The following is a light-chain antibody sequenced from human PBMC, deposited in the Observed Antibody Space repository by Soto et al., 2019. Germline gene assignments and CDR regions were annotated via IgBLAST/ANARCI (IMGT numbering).Light chain of an antibody. CDR3: RLCYSASYP. J-gene: IGKJ2*01. CDR1: QSINAF. CDR2: APS. V-gene: IGKV1-39*01. Sequence: DIQMTQSPSSLSASVGDRVTITCRASQSINAFLNWYQQKPGRAPQLLIYAPSSLQSGVPSRFSGSGSGRDFTLIIRSLQPEDFATYCCRLCYSASYPFGQGTKLEIK.